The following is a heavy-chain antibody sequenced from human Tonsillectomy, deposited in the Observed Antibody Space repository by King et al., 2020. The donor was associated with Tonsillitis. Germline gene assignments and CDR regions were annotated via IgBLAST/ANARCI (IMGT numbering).Heavy chain of an antibody. Sequence: QLQESGPGLVKPSETLSLTCTVSGGSISSYYWAWIRQPAGKGLEWIGRIHTSGSTNYTPSRKSRVTMSVDTSKNQFSLKVSSVTAADTAVYYCARSIAVADPFDYWGQGTLVTVSS. CDR2: IHTSGST. CDR1: GGSISSYY. J-gene: IGHJ4*02. D-gene: IGHD6-19*01. V-gene: IGHV4-4*07. CDR3: ARSIAVADPFDY.